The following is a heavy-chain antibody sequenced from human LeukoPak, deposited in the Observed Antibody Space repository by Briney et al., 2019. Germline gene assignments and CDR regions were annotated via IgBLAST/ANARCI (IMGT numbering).Heavy chain of an antibody. CDR3: ARDDYGDYYFDY. J-gene: IGHJ4*02. V-gene: IGHV1-69*13. Sequence: SVKVSCKASGGTFSSYAISWVRQAPGQGLEWMGGIIPIFGTANYAQKFQGRVTITADESTSTAYMELSSLRSEDTAVYYCARDDYGDYYFDYWGQGALVTVSS. CDR1: GGTFSSYA. D-gene: IGHD4-17*01. CDR2: IIPIFGTA.